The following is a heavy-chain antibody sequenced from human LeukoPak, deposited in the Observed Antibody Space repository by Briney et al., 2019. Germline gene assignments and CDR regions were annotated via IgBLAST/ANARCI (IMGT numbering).Heavy chain of an antibody. CDR1: GYTFTRYD. J-gene: IGHJ4*02. V-gene: IGHV1-8*01. CDR3: ARGRIAVAGTLYY. Sequence: ASVKVSCKASGYTFTRYDINWVRQATGQGLEWMGWMNPNSGNTGYAQKFQGRVTMTRNTSISTAYMELSSLRSEDTAVYYCARGRIAVAGTLYYWGQGTLVTVSS. D-gene: IGHD6-19*01. CDR2: MNPNSGNT.